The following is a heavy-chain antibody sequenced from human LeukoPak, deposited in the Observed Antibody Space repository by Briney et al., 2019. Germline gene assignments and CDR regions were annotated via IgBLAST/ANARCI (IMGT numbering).Heavy chain of an antibody. V-gene: IGHV3-48*03. Sequence: PGGSLRLSCAASGFTFSSYEMNWVRQAPGKGLEWVSYISSSGSTIYYADSVKGRFTISRDNAKNSLYLQMNSLRAEDTAVYYCAGRPWMQLWLGDYWGQGTLVTVSS. D-gene: IGHD5-18*01. CDR2: ISSSGSTI. CDR1: GFTFSSYE. CDR3: AGRPWMQLWLGDY. J-gene: IGHJ4*02.